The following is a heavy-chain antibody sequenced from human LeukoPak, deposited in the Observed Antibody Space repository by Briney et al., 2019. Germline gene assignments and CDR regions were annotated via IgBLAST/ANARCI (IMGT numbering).Heavy chain of an antibody. Sequence: RESGPTLVNPTQTLTLTCIFSGFSLSTSGVGVGWIRQPPGKALEWLALIYWNDDKRYSPSLKSRLTITKDTSDNQVVLTVTNVDPVDTATYWCAHTYSIGWSEGVFDYWGQGTLVTVSS. D-gene: IGHD6-19*01. CDR1: GFSLSTSGVG. CDR3: AHTYSIGWSEGVFDY. J-gene: IGHJ4*02. CDR2: IYWNDDK. V-gene: IGHV2-5*01.